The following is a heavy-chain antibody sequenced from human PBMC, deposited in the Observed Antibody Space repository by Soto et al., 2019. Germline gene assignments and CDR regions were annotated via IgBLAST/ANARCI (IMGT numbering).Heavy chain of an antibody. CDR3: ARVLYYGSGSYSPYGMDV. D-gene: IGHD3-10*01. J-gene: IGHJ6*02. V-gene: IGHV1-69*01. CDR2: VSPPFRTS. CDR1: GVSCNNSG. Sequence: QVQLVQSGAEVKKPGSSVKVSYKTSGVSCNNSGIGWVRQAPGHGLEWMGGVSPPFRTSNYARKFQGRISITADASTGTVNMELSSLTSEDTAQYYCARVLYYGSGSYSPYGMDVWGQGTTVTVSS.